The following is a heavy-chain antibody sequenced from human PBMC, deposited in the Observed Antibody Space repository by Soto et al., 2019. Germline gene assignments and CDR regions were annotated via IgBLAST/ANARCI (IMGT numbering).Heavy chain of an antibody. D-gene: IGHD1-26*01. V-gene: IGHV4-31*03. CDR1: GGSISVGVYY. CDR3: ARIGNQDASSYFES. J-gene: IGHJ4*02. CDR2: TYHTGST. Sequence: QVQLQESGPGLVNPSQTLSLTCTVSGGSISVGVYYWNWIRQLPGKGPEWLGYTYHTGSTYYKPSLASRVTISVDPSKHKSSLRLTSVTAADTAVYSCARIGNQDASSYFESWGQGTLVTVSS.